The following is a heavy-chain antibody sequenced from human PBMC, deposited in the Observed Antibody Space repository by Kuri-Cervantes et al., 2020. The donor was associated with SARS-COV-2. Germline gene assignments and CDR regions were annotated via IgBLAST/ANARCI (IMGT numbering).Heavy chain of an antibody. Sequence: GESLKISCAASGFTFSKYAIHWVRQAPGKGLEWVALISYYGSDKYYADSVKGRFTISRDNSKNTLYLQMNTLKTEDTAVFYCARDASYSGTYGCFQHWGQGTLVTVSS. CDR1: GFTFSKYA. CDR2: ISYYGSDK. J-gene: IGHJ1*01. D-gene: IGHD1-26*01. CDR3: ARDASYSGTYGCFQH. V-gene: IGHV3-30*01.